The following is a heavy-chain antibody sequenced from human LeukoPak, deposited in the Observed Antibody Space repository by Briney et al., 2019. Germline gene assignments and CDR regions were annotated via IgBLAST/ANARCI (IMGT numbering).Heavy chain of an antibody. V-gene: IGHV1-8*01. CDR2: MNPNSGNT. D-gene: IGHD3-22*01. Sequence: ASVKVSCKASGYTFTSYDINWVRQATGQGLEWMGWMNPNSGNTGYAQKFQGRVTMTRNTSISTAYMELSSLRSEDTAVYYCATTYDSSGYYFYYYYGMDVWGQGTTVTVSS. CDR3: ATTYDSSGYYFYYYYGMDV. CDR1: GYTFTSYD. J-gene: IGHJ6*02.